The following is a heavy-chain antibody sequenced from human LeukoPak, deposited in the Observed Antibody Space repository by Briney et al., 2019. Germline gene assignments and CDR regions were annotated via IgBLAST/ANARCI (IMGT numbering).Heavy chain of an antibody. Sequence: PSETLSLTCAVYGGSFSGYYWSWIRQPPGKGLEWIGEINHSGSTNYNPSLKSRVTISVDTSKNQFSLKLSSVTAADTAVYYCARKSSSWYLGWFDPWGQGTLVTVSS. V-gene: IGHV4-34*01. CDR3: ARKSSSWYLGWFDP. J-gene: IGHJ5*02. D-gene: IGHD6-13*01. CDR1: GGSFSGYY. CDR2: INHSGST.